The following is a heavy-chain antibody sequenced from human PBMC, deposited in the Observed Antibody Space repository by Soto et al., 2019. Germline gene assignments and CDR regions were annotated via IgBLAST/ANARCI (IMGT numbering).Heavy chain of an antibody. CDR1: GFSLNSPAMA. CDR2: IDRDDDDK. J-gene: IGHJ6*02. V-gene: IGHV2-70*13. Sequence: YGPTLVNPRETLPLTCNFSGFSLNSPAMAFSWIRQPPGRALEWLALIDRDDDDKYYSQSXXTRLTISKDTPKSQVVLTMAQMHPADTATYYCARSIRGARKFDGMDVGGQGARVAVSS. CDR3: ARSIRGARKFDGMDV. D-gene: IGHD1-20*01.